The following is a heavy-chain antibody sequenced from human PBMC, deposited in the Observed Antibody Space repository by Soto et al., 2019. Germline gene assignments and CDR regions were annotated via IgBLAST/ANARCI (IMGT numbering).Heavy chain of an antibody. V-gene: IGHV3-33*06. CDR2: ICYDGSNK. CDR1: GFTFSSYG. D-gene: IGHD1-26*01. J-gene: IGHJ6*02. CDR3: AKRVKSGSTSVGNAMDV. Sequence: GGSLRLSCAASGFTFSSYGMHWVRQAPGKGLEWVSVICYDGSNKYYADSVRGRFTISRDNSKSTVHLQMNSLRAEDTAVYFCAKRVKSGSTSVGNAMDVWGQGTTVTVSS.